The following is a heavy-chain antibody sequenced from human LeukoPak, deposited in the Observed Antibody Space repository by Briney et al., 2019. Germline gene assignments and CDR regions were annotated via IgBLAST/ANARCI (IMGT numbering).Heavy chain of an antibody. V-gene: IGHV4-59*01. CDR3: AREGRGVGAYYFDY. CDR1: GGSFSGYY. J-gene: IGHJ4*02. CDR2: IYYSGST. D-gene: IGHD1-26*01. Sequence: KPSETLSLTCAVYGGSFSGYYWSWIRQPPGKGLEWIGYIYYSGSTNYNPSLKSRVTISVDTSKNQFSLKLSSVTAADTAVYYCAREGRGVGAYYFDYWGQGTLVTVSS.